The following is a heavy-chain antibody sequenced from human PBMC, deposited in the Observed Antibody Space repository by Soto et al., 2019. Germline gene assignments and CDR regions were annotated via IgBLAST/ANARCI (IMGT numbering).Heavy chain of an antibody. Sequence: SETLSLTCTVSGGSVGSGSYYWSWIRQPPGKGLEWIGYIYYSGSTNYNPSLKSRVTISVDTSKNQFSLKLSSVTAADTAVYCCARKGTRYYYGSGSYYNVLDVWGQGTTVTVSS. J-gene: IGHJ6*02. D-gene: IGHD3-10*01. CDR1: GGSVGSGSYY. V-gene: IGHV4-61*01. CDR2: IYYSGST. CDR3: ARKGTRYYYGSGSYYNVLDV.